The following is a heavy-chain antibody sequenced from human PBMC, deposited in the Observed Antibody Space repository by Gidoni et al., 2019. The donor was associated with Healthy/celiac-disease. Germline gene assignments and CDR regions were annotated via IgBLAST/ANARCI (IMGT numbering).Heavy chain of an antibody. Sequence: EVQLFVSGGGLVQPGGSLRLSCAASGFIFSSYAMSWVRQAPGMGLEWVIAISGSGGSTYYADSVKGRFTISRDNSKNTLYLQMNSLVAEDTAVYYCAKKVGFGVVRGLGYWGQGTLVTVSS. J-gene: IGHJ4*02. D-gene: IGHD3-3*01. CDR1: GFIFSSYA. V-gene: IGHV3-23*01. CDR3: AKKVGFGVVRGLGY. CDR2: ISGSGGST.